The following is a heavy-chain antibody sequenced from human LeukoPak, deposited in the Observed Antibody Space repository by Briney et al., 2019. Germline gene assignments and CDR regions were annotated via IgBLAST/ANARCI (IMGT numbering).Heavy chain of an antibody. V-gene: IGHV3-23*01. CDR3: AKWSPYGGDPGY. Sequence: GRSLRLSCAASGFTFSSYAMSWVRQAPGKGLEWVSAISGSGGSTYYADSVKGRFTISRDNSKNTLYLQISSLRAEDTAVYYCAKWSPYGGDPGYWGQGTLVTVSS. CDR2: ISGSGGST. J-gene: IGHJ4*02. D-gene: IGHD4-23*01. CDR1: GFTFSSYA.